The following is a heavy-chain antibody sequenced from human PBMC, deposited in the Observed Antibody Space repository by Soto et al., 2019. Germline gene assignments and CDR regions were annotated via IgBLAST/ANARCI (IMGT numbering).Heavy chain of an antibody. CDR1: GVTFSSYG. D-gene: IGHD3-22*01. Sequence: GGSLRLSCAASGVTFSSYGIHWVRQAPGKGLEWVAVIWYDGSNKYYADSVKGRFTISRDNSKNTLYLQMNSLRAEDTAVYYCARDSADSSVRTFDIWGQGTMVTVSS. J-gene: IGHJ3*02. V-gene: IGHV3-33*01. CDR2: IWYDGSNK. CDR3: ARDSADSSVRTFDI.